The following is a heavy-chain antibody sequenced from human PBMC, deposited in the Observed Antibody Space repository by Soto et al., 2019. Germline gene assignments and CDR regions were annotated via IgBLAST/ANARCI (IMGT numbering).Heavy chain of an antibody. Sequence: LRLSCTASGFTFNHYAMSWVRQAPGKGLEWVSAVSGRGGSTKYADSVKGRFIISRDNSNSTLYLQMDSLRGEDTAVYYCAKDSTVTTSLYFYYYGFDVWGQGTTVTVSS. D-gene: IGHD4-17*01. V-gene: IGHV3-23*01. J-gene: IGHJ6*01. CDR2: VSGRGGST. CDR3: AKDSTVTTSLYFYYYGFDV. CDR1: GFTFNHYA.